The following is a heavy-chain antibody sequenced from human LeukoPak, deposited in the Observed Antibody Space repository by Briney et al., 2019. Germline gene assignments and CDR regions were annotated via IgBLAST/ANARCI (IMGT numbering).Heavy chain of an antibody. CDR2: IYHTGRT. J-gene: IGHJ6*03. V-gene: IGHV4-38-2*02. Sequence: SETLSLTCTVSGYSISSGYYWGWIRQPPEKGLEWIGSIYHTGRTYYNPSLKSRVTISVDTSKNQFSLKLTSVTAADSAVYYCARQSGSYGVYYYYMDVWGKGTTVTISS. D-gene: IGHD1-26*01. CDR3: ARQSGSYGVYYYYMDV. CDR1: GYSISSGYY.